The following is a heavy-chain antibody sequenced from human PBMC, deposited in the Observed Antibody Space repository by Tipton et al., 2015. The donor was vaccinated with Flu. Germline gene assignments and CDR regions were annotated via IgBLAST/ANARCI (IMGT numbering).Heavy chain of an antibody. V-gene: IGHV4-38-2*01. J-gene: IGHJ2*01. Sequence: LRLSCVVSAYSISSAYYWGWVRQPPGKGLEWIGTIYHSGTTYYNPSLKSRVTISVDTSKNQFSLKLSSVTAADTAMYYCARYSSSVATYWYFDLWGRGTLVTVSS. D-gene: IGHD6-6*01. CDR2: IYHSGTT. CDR1: AYSISSAYY. CDR3: ARYSSSVATYWYFDL.